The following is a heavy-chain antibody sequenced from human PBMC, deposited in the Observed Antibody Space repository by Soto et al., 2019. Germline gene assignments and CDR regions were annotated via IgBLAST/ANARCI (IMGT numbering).Heavy chain of an antibody. CDR3: ARCSSTSCYIMASFDY. V-gene: IGHV3-20*04. CDR1: GFTFDDYA. CDR2: INWNGSST. D-gene: IGHD2-2*02. Sequence: EVQLVESGGGVVRPGGSLRLSCAASGFTFDDYAMSWVRQAPGKGLEWVAGINWNGSSTTYADSLEGRFTISRDNAKNSLHLKITSLRAEDTALYFCARCSSTSCYIMASFDYWGQGPLVTVSS. J-gene: IGHJ4*02.